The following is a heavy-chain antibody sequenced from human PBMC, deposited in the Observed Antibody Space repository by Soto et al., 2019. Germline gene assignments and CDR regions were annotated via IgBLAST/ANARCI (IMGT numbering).Heavy chain of an antibody. CDR1: GFTFSSYA. CDR3: ARASNGWYYDY. CDR2: ISYDGSNK. Sequence: QVQLVESGGGVVQPGRSLRLSCAASGFTFSSYAMHWVRQAPGQGLEWVAVISYDGSNKYYADSVKGRFTISRDNSKNTLYLQMNSLRAEDTAVYYCARASNGWYYDYWGQGTLVTVSS. D-gene: IGHD6-19*01. V-gene: IGHV3-30-3*01. J-gene: IGHJ4*02.